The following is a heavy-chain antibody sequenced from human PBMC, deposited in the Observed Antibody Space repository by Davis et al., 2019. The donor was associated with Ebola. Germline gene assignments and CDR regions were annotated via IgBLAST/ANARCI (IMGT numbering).Heavy chain of an antibody. D-gene: IGHD2-2*01. CDR1: GHRVSRHSAA. J-gene: IGHJ4*02. CDR2: TYYRSKWFV. CDR3: ARDPPYDQGYDF. V-gene: IGHV6-1*01. Sequence: SQTLSLTCAISGHRVSRHSAAWNWTRQSPTRGLEWLGRTYYRSKWFVDYAVSVKSRITINPDTSKNQFSLQLTSVTPEDTAVYYCARDPPYDQGYDFWGQGTLVTVSS.